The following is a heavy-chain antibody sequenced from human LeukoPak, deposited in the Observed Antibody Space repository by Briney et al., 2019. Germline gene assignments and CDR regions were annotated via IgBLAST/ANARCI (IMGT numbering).Heavy chain of an antibody. CDR1: GFTVSSNY. CDR3: ARSGNYYDSSGYDFDY. D-gene: IGHD3-22*01. V-gene: IGHV3-53*01. CDR2: IYSGGST. Sequence: GGSLRLSCAASGFTVSSNYMSWVRQAPGKGLEWVSVIYSGGSTYYADSVKGRFTISRDNSKNMLYLQMNSLRAEDTAVYYCARSGNYYDSSGYDFDYWGQGTLVTVSS. J-gene: IGHJ4*02.